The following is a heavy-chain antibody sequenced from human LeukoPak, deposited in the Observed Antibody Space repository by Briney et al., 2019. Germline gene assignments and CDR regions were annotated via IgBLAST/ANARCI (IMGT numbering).Heavy chain of an antibody. CDR1: GVSISSYY. V-gene: IGHV4-59*01. CDR2: ISNSAIT. Sequence: PSETLSLTCTVSGVSISSYYRTWIRQPPGRGLEWIGFISNSAITDYNPSLKSRVTISRDTTKNQFSLKLNSVTAADTAVYYCARVGYYGSGSYYRDYFEHWGQGTRVTVSS. J-gene: IGHJ4*02. CDR3: ARVGYYGSGSYYRDYFEH. D-gene: IGHD3-10*01.